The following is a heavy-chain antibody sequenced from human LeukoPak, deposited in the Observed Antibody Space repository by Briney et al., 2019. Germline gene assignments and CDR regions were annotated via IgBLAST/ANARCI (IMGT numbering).Heavy chain of an antibody. J-gene: IGHJ6*02. D-gene: IGHD3-16*02. CDR1: GGTFSSYA. CDR3: ARGLMITFGKGIVKEEYCYSGMDV. CDR2: IIPIFGTA. V-gene: IGHV1-69*05. Sequence: VASVKVSCKASGGTFSSYAISWVRQAPGQGLEWMGGIIPIFGTANYAQKFQGRVTITTDESTSTAYMELSSLRSEDTAVYYCARGLMITFGKGIVKEEYCYSGMDVWGQGTTVTVSS.